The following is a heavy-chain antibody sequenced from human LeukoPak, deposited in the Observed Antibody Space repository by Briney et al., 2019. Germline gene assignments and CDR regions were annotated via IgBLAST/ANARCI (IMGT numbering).Heavy chain of an antibody. D-gene: IGHD3-16*01. J-gene: IGHJ6*03. CDR2: ISGSGGST. V-gene: IGHV3-23*01. CDR1: GFTFSSYA. CDR3: AKGQTGYDWAYYYYMDV. Sequence: PGGSLRLSCAASGFTFSSYAMSWVRQATGKGLEWVSAISGSGGSTYYGDSVKGRFTISRDNYKDTVDLKMNSQRGEDTAVYYCAKGQTGYDWAYYYYMDVWGKGTTVTVSS.